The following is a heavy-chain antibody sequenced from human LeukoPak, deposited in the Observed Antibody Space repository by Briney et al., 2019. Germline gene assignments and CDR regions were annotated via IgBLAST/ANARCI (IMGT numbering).Heavy chain of an antibody. D-gene: IGHD4-23*01. CDR3: ARDMEEDYGGRYFDY. J-gene: IGHJ4*02. V-gene: IGHV3-30-3*01. CDR2: ISYDGSNK. CDR1: GFTFSSYA. Sequence: PGGSLRLSCAASGFTFSSYAMSWVRQAPGKGLEWVAVISYDGSNKYYADSVKGRFTISRDNSKNTLYLQMNSLRAEDTAVYYCARDMEEDYGGRYFDYWGQGTLVTVSS.